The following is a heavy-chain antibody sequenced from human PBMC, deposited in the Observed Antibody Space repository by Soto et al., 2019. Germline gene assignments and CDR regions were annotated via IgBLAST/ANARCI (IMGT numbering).Heavy chain of an antibody. CDR3: ARWGRRQQLKAYPPSPLFDY. D-gene: IGHD6-13*01. J-gene: IGHJ4*02. V-gene: IGHV3-21*01. CDR2: ISSSSSYI. CDR1: GFTFSSYS. Sequence: EVQLVESGGGLVKPGGSLRLSCAASGFTFSSYSMNWVRQAPGKGLEWVSSISSSSSYIYYADSVKGRFTISRDNAKNTLCLQMNSLRAEDTVVYYCARWGRRQQLKAYPPSPLFDYWGQGTLVTVSS.